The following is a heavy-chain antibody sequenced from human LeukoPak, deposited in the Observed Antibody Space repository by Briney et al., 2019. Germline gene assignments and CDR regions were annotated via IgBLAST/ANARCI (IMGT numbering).Heavy chain of an antibody. Sequence: GGSLRLSCAASGFTFSSYGMHWVRQAPGKGLEWVAVISYDGGNKYYANSVKGRFTISRDNSKNTLYLQMNSLRAEDTAVYYCAKDSPLMITFLHAAFDIWGQGTMVTVSS. J-gene: IGHJ3*02. CDR2: ISYDGGNK. CDR3: AKDSPLMITFLHAAFDI. CDR1: GFTFSSYG. V-gene: IGHV3-30*18. D-gene: IGHD3-16*01.